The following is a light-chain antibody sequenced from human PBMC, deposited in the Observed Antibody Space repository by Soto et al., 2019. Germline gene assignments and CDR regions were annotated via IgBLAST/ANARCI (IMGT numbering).Light chain of an antibody. J-gene: IGKJ1*01. CDR3: QHYNSYLWT. Sequence: IQMTQSPSSLSASIGDRVTITCRASQSISSWLAWYQQKPGKAPKLLIYDASSLESGVPSRFSGSGSGTEFTLTISSLQPDDFATYYCQHYNSYLWTFGQGTKVDIK. CDR1: QSISSW. V-gene: IGKV1-5*01. CDR2: DAS.